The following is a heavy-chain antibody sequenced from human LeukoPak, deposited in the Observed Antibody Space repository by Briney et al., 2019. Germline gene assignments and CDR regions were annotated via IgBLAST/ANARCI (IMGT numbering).Heavy chain of an antibody. CDR1: GYSISSGYY. CDR3: AKGAGGFSYYNWFDP. J-gene: IGHJ5*02. Sequence: SETLSLTCTVSGYSISSGYYWGWIRQRPGKGLEWIGSIYHSGSTYYSPSLKSRVTISVDTSKNQFSLKLASVTAADTAIYYCAKGAGGFSYYNWFDPWGQGTLVTVSS. CDR2: IYHSGST. V-gene: IGHV4-38-2*02. D-gene: IGHD5-18*01.